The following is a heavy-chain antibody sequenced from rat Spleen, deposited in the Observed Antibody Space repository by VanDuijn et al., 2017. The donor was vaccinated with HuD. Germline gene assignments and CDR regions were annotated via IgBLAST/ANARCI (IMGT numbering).Heavy chain of an antibody. CDR1: GFTFNDYW. CDR2: ITHTDYNT. Sequence: EVQLVESGGGLVQPGRSLKLSCVASGFTFNDYWMTWIRQAPGKGLEWIASITHTDYNTYYADSVKGRFTISRDNTKSTLYLQMDSLRSEDTATYYCARGAPGSSFDYWGQGVMVTVSS. J-gene: IGHJ2*01. V-gene: IGHV5-31*01. D-gene: IGHD1-4*01. CDR3: ARGAPGSSFDY.